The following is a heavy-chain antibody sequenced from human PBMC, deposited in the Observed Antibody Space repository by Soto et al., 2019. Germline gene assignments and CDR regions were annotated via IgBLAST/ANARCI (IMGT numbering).Heavy chain of an antibody. CDR3: ARATLIAVATDYFDY. Sequence: QVRLVQSGAEVKKPGASVKVSCKASGYTFTSYAMHWVRQAPGQRLEWMGWINAGNGNTKYSQKFQGRVTITRDTSASTAYMELSSLRSEDTAVYYCARATLIAVATDYFDYWGQGTLVTVSS. CDR1: GYTFTSYA. V-gene: IGHV1-3*01. D-gene: IGHD6-19*01. J-gene: IGHJ4*02. CDR2: INAGNGNT.